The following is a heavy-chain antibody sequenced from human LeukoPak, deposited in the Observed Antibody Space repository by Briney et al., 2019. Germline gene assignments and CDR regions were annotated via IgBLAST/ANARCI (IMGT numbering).Heavy chain of an antibody. CDR3: VRGDWYFES. CDR2: INRDGTEK. D-gene: IGHD2-21*01. V-gene: IGHV3-7*04. CDR1: GFNFSDSR. Sequence: GGPLRLSCATSGFNFSDSRMTWVRQAPGKGLQWVANINRDGTEKHFLDSVEGRFTISRDNAKKSLYLLMKSLRPQDTAVYFCVRGDWYFESWGQGTLVTVSS. J-gene: IGHJ4*02.